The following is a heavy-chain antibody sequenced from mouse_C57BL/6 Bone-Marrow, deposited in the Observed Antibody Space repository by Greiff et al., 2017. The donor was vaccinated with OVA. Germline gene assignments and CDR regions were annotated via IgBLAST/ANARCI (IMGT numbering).Heavy chain of an antibody. CDR2: SRNKANDYTT. D-gene: IGHD4-1*01. Sequence: EVMLVESGGGLVQSGRSLRLSCATSGFTFSDFYMEWVRQAPGKGLEWIAASRNKANDYTTEYSASVKGRFIVSRDTSQSILYLQMNALRAEDTAIYYCARDPPGTGYFDVWGTGTTVTVSS. CDR3: ARDPPGTGYFDV. V-gene: IGHV7-1*01. J-gene: IGHJ1*03. CDR1: GFTFSDFY.